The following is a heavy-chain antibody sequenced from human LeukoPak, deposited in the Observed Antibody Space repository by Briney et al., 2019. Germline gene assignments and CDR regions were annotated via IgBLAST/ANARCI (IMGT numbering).Heavy chain of an antibody. D-gene: IGHD3-22*01. CDR1: GFTFSSYA. Sequence: GGSLRLSCAASGFTFSSYAMSWVRQAPGKGLEWVAVISYDGSNKYYADSVKGRFTISRDNSKNTLYLQMNSLRAEDTAVYYCARAWGTMIVVVMLVYWGQGTLVTVSS. V-gene: IGHV3-30-3*01. J-gene: IGHJ4*02. CDR2: ISYDGSNK. CDR3: ARAWGTMIVVVMLVY.